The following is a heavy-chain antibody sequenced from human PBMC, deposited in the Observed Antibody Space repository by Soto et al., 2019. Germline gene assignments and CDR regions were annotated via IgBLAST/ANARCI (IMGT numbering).Heavy chain of an antibody. Sequence: EVQLLESGVDLVQPGGSLRLSCAASGFTFSSYAMSWVRQAPGKGLEWVSALSGGGGSTYYADSVKGRFTISRDNSKNTLYLQMNSLRAEDTAVYYCAKDTSWIQIWFDSLGQGPLVTVSS. CDR3: AKDTSWIQIWFDS. CDR1: GFTFSSYA. D-gene: IGHD5-18*01. V-gene: IGHV3-23*01. J-gene: IGHJ5*01. CDR2: LSGGGGST.